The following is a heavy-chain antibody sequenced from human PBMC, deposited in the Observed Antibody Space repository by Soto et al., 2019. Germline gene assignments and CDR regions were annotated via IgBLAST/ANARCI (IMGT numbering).Heavy chain of an antibody. Sequence: ASVKVSCKASAYTFTSYGISWERQAPGQGLEWMGWISAYNGNTNYAQKLQGRVTMTTDTSTSTAYMELRSLRSDDTAVYYCARSPLGTVVVVAVPLADIWGQGTMVTVSS. J-gene: IGHJ3*02. CDR3: ARSPLGTVVVVAVPLADI. CDR2: ISAYNGNT. CDR1: AYTFTSYG. D-gene: IGHD2-15*01. V-gene: IGHV1-18*04.